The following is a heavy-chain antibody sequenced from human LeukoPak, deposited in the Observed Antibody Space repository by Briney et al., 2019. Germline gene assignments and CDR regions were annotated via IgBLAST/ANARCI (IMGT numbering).Heavy chain of an antibody. J-gene: IGHJ4*02. V-gene: IGHV3-48*03. D-gene: IGHD2/OR15-2a*01. CDR2: ISSSGSTI. CDR3: ARSFYGPDGGY. CDR1: GFTFSSYE. Sequence: GGSLRLPCAASGFTFSSYEMNWVRQAPGKGLEWVSYISSSGSTIYYADSVKGRFTISRDNAKNSLYPQMNSLRAEDTAVYYCARSFYGPDGGYWGQGTLVTVSS.